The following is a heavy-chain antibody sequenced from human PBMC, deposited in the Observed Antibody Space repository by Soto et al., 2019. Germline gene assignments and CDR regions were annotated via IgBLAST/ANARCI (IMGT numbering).Heavy chain of an antibody. Sequence: ASVKVSCKASGYTFTGYAMHWVRQAPGQRLEWMGWINGGNGNTKYSQKLQGRVIITRDTAASTAYMELSSLRSEDTAVYYCAKESGSYPEYYFHYWSQGTLVTVSS. V-gene: IGHV1-3*01. CDR3: AKESGSYPEYYFHY. CDR1: GYTFTGYA. D-gene: IGHD1-26*01. CDR2: INGGNGNT. J-gene: IGHJ4*02.